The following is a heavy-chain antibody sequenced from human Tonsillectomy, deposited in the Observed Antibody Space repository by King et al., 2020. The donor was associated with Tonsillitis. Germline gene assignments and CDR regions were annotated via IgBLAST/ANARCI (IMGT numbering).Heavy chain of an antibody. CDR3: ASLAYYYNMDV. V-gene: IGHV3-7*01. CDR2: IKQDGSEK. CDR1: GFTFSNYW. J-gene: IGHJ6*02. Sequence: VQLVESGGGLVQPGGSLXLXCAASGFTFSNYWMSWVRQAPGKGLEWVANIKQDGSEKYYVDSVKGRFTISRDNAKNSLYLQMNSLRAEDTAVYYCASLAYYYNMDVWGQGTTVTVSS.